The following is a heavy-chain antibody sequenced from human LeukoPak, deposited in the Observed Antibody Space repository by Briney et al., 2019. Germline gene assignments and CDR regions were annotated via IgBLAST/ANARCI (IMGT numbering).Heavy chain of an antibody. Sequence: GGSLRLSCAASGFTVSSNYMSWGRQAPGKGLEWVSVIYSGGSTYYADSVKGRFTISRDNSKNTLYLQMISLRAEDTAVYYCARAAGYSGNYRYYFDYWGQGTLVTVSS. J-gene: IGHJ4*02. CDR2: IYSGGST. D-gene: IGHD1-26*01. CDR3: ARAAGYSGNYRYYFDY. CDR1: GFTVSSNY. V-gene: IGHV3-53*01.